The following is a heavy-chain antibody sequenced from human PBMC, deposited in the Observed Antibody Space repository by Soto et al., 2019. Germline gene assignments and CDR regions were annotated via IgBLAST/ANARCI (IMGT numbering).Heavy chain of an antibody. Sequence: PSETLSLTCTVSGGSISSYYWSWIRQPPGKGLEWIGYIYYSGSTNYNPFLKSRVTISVDTSKNQFSLKLSSVTAADTAVYYCARQSSGSYGNAFDIWGQGTMVT. V-gene: IGHV4-59*08. D-gene: IGHD3-10*01. J-gene: IGHJ3*02. CDR3: ARQSSGSYGNAFDI. CDR1: GGSISSYY. CDR2: IYYSGST.